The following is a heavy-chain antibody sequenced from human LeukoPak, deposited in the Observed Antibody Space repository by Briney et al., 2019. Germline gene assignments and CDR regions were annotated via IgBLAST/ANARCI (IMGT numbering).Heavy chain of an antibody. D-gene: IGHD3-22*01. CDR1: GGTFSSYA. CDR2: IIPIFGTA. Sequence: ASVKVSCKASGGTFSSYAISWVRQAPGQGLEWMGGIIPIFGTANYAQKFQGRVTITADKSTSTAYMELSSLRSEDTAVYYCARVFDSSGLEDYWGQGTLVTVSS. V-gene: IGHV1-69*06. CDR3: ARVFDSSGLEDY. J-gene: IGHJ4*02.